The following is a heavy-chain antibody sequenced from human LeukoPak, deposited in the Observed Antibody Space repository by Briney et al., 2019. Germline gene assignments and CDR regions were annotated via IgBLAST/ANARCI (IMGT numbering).Heavy chain of an antibody. CDR1: GFMFDDYA. CDR3: ARPLGPIFRDYYDSSGYSGY. Sequence: PGGSLRLSCAASGFMFDDYAMHWVRQAPGKGQEWVSYISSSSSTIYYADSVKGRFTISRDNAKNSLYLQMNSLRAEDTAVYYCARPLGPIFRDYYDSSGYSGYWGQGTLVTVSS. D-gene: IGHD3-22*01. V-gene: IGHV3-48*04. J-gene: IGHJ4*02. CDR2: ISSSSSTI.